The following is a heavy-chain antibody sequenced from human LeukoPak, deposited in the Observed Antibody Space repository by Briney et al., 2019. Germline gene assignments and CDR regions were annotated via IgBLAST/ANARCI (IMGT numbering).Heavy chain of an antibody. Sequence: GESLKISCKASGYTFTSFWIGWVRQMPGKGLEWMAIINPGDSDTRYSPSFQGQVTISADKSVSTAYLQWSSLKASDTAMYYCARLVRKLWVFDYWGQGTLVTVSS. CDR3: ARLVRKLWVFDY. J-gene: IGHJ4*02. D-gene: IGHD3-10*01. CDR2: INPGDSDT. V-gene: IGHV5-51*01. CDR1: GYTFTSFW.